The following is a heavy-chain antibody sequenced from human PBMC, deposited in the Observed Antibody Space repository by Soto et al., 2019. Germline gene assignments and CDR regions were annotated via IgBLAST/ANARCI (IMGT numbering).Heavy chain of an antibody. D-gene: IGHD1-26*01. J-gene: IGHJ4*01. Sequence: GGSLRLSCAASGFTFSSYSMNWVRQAPGKGLEWVSSISSSSSYIYYADSVKGRFTISRDNAKNSLYLQMNSLRAEDTAVYYCARDRATALFDYWGKGTLVTVSS. CDR2: ISSSSSYI. CDR1: GFTFSSYS. CDR3: ARDRATALFDY. V-gene: IGHV3-21*01.